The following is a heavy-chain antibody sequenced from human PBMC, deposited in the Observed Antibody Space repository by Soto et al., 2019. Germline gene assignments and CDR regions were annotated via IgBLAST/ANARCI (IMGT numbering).Heavy chain of an antibody. CDR1: GFIFRDFY. CDR2: ISSSSSST. Sequence: PGESLKISCKGSGFIFRDFYMSWIRQVPGKGLEWLSKISSSSSSTDYADSVKGRFTISRDNAKNSLYLQMSSLRAEDTAVYYCARDRGGGSIFGGHYGMDVWGQGTTVTVSS. CDR3: ARDRGGGSIFGGHYGMDV. D-gene: IGHD3-3*01. V-gene: IGHV3-11*06. J-gene: IGHJ6*02.